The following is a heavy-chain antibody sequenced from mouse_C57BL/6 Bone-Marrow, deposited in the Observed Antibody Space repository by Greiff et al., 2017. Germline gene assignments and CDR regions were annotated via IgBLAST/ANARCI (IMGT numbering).Heavy chain of an antibody. CDR2: IDPSDSYT. V-gene: IGHV1-69*01. CDR1: GYTFTSYW. CDR3: AIDGYTWFAY. D-gene: IGHD2-3*01. Sequence: QVQLQQPGAELVMPGASVKLSCKASGYTFTSYWMHWVKQRPGQGLEWIGEIDPSDSYTNYNQKFKGKSTLTVDKSSSTAYMQLSSLTSEDSAVYYCAIDGYTWFAYWGQVTLVTVSA. J-gene: IGHJ3*01.